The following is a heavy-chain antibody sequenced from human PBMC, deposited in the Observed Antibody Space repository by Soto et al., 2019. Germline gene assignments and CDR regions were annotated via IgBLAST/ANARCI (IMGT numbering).Heavy chain of an antibody. Sequence: EVQLVESGGGLVQPGGSLRLSCAASGFTFSSYSMNWVRQAPGKGLEWVSYILSSSSTIYYADSVKGRFTISSDNAKYSLYLQMNSLRAEDTAVYYCSRHPERIAQIGWFDPWGQGTLVTVSS. CDR1: GFTFSSYS. V-gene: IGHV3-48*01. J-gene: IGHJ5*02. CDR3: SRHPERIAQIGWFDP. D-gene: IGHD2-8*01. CDR2: ILSSSSTI.